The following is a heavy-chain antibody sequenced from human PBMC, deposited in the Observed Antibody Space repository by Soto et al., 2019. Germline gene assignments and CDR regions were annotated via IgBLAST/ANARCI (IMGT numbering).Heavy chain of an antibody. Sequence: SETLSLTCAVSGGSITSGNSYSWAWIRQPPGRGLEWIGSISQTGATSYNPSLKSRVIVSLDKSKNQFSLRLSSVTAADMAVYYCARAVSPYFGTWFDPWGQGTLVTVSS. J-gene: IGHJ5*02. CDR2: ISQTGAT. V-gene: IGHV4-30-2*01. CDR1: GGSITSGNSYS. D-gene: IGHD3-10*01. CDR3: ARAVSPYFGTWFDP.